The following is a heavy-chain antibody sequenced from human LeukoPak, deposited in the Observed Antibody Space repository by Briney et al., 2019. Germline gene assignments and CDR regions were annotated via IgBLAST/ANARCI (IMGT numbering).Heavy chain of an antibody. CDR2: INTDERNT. D-gene: IGHD6-19*01. Sequence: GGSLRLSCAASGFTFTSYAMSWVRPAPGKGRLWVSRINTDERNTDYADYVKGRFTISSDNARNRVYLQMNSLRAEDTGVYYCAREGWAVARKVDYWGRGTLVTVSS. J-gene: IGHJ4*02. CDR3: AREGWAVARKVDY. V-gene: IGHV3-74*01. CDR1: GFTFTSYA.